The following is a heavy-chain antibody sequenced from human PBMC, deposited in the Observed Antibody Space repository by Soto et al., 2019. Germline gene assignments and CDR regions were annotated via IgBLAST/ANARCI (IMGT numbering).Heavy chain of an antibody. D-gene: IGHD6-13*01. Sequence: GGSLRLSCAASGFTFSSHAIGWVRQAPGKGLEWVSIISGGGGNIYYADSVKGRFTISRDNSKNTLSLQMNSLRTEDTARYYCVKSWYSXSWYHRFDYWGQGTLVTVSS. CDR2: ISGGGGNI. CDR1: GFTFSSHA. J-gene: IGHJ4*02. CDR3: VKSWYSXSWYHRFDY. V-gene: IGHV3-23*01.